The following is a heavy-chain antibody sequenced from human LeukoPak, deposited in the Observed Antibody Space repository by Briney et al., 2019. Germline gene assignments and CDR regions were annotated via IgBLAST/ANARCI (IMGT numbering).Heavy chain of an antibody. CDR3: AKDGHCSSTSCSTQSYYYYGMDV. CDR2: ISYDGSNK. CDR1: GFTFSSYG. V-gene: IGHV3-30*18. J-gene: IGHJ6*02. Sequence: GRSLRLSCAASGFTFSSYGMHWVRQAPGKGLEWVAVISYDGSNKYYADSVKGRFTISRDNSKNTLYLQMNSLRAEDTAVYYCAKDGHCSSTSCSTQSYYYYGMDVWGQGTTVTVSS. D-gene: IGHD2-2*03.